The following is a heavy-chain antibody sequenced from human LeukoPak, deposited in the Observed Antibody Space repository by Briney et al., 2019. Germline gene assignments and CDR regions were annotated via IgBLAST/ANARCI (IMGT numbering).Heavy chain of an antibody. J-gene: IGHJ4*02. Sequence: GGSLRLSCAASGFTFSNAWMSWVRQAPGKGLEWVGRIKSKTDGGTTDYAAPAKGRFTISRDDSKNTPYLQMNSLKTEDTAVYYCTTNYCSSTSCNFDYWGQGTLVTVSS. D-gene: IGHD2-2*01. CDR2: IKSKTDGGTT. CDR3: TTNYCSSTSCNFDY. CDR1: GFTFSNAW. V-gene: IGHV3-15*01.